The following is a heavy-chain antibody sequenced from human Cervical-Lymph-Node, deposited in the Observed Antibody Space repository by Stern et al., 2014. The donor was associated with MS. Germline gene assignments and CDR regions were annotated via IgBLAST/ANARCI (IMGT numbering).Heavy chain of an antibody. D-gene: IGHD3-10*02. CDR1: GYSFSSHA. CDR2: INGGQGDT. V-gene: IGHV1-3*01. J-gene: IGHJ4*02. Sequence: VQLVQSGAEVRKPGASVKVSCSASGYSFSSHAVHWVRQAPGQRLEWLGWINGGQGDTKYSHKFRGRVTITRDTSASTAYLELSSLTSEDTAVYSCARGRSPMFPCFDYWGQGTLVTVS. CDR3: ARGRSPMFPCFDY.